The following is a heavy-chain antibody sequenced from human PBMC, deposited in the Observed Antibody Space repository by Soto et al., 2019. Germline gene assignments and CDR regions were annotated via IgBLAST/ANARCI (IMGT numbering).Heavy chain of an antibody. V-gene: IGHV3-30*18. CDR2: ISYDGSNK. CDR3: AKSEKYYYDSSGDPGLDY. Sequence: GGSLRLSCAASGFTFSSYGMHWVRQAPGKGLEWVAVISYDGSNKYYADSVKGRFTISRDNSKNTLYLQMNSLRAEDTAVYYCAKSEKYYYDSSGDPGLDYWGQGTLVTVSS. D-gene: IGHD3-22*01. J-gene: IGHJ4*02. CDR1: GFTFSSYG.